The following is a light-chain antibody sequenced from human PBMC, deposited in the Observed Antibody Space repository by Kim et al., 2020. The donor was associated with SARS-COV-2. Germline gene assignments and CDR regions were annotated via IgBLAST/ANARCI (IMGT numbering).Light chain of an antibody. CDR2: DVS. Sequence: SFTISCTGSRNDVGDYNYVSWYQQHPGKAPKLMIYDVSNRPSGISNRFSGSKSDDTASLTISGLQAEDEADYYCSSYTTSSTPVVFGGGTQLTVL. V-gene: IGLV2-14*03. CDR1: RNDVGDYNY. J-gene: IGLJ2*01. CDR3: SSYTTSSTPVV.